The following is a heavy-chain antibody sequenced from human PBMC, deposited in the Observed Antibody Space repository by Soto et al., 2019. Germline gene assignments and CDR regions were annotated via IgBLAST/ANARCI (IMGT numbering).Heavy chain of an antibody. J-gene: IGHJ3*02. CDR1: DNSISRYY. CDR2: IYYSGIT. CDR3: ARVIYSFGYSDAFDI. Sequence: SETLSLTCTVSDNSISRYYWSWIRQPPGKGLEWIGYIYYSGITNYNPSLKSRVTISLDTSKNQFSLRLSSVTAADTAVYYCARVIYSFGYSDAFDIWGRGTMVTVSS. D-gene: IGHD5-18*01. V-gene: IGHV4-59*01.